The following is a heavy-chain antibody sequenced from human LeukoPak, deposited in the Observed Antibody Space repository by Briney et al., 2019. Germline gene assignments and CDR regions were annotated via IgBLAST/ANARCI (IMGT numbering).Heavy chain of an antibody. D-gene: IGHD1-26*01. CDR2: IYTGGGR. CDR3: ASWGEGALDN. CDR1: GFTVSSYY. Sequence: GGSLRLSCAASGFTVSSYYMNWVRQAPGKELEWVSVIYTGGGRYYADSVRGRFTISRDNAKKSLYLQMNSLRVEDTGVYYCASWGEGALDNWGQGTLVTVSS. J-gene: IGHJ4*02. V-gene: IGHV3-53*01.